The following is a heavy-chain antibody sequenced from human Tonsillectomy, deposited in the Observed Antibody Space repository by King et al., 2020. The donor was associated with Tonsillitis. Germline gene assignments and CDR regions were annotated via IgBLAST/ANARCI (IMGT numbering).Heavy chain of an antibody. CDR3: AFESGYTDAFDI. CDR1: GYIFTGYY. V-gene: IGHV1-2*02. Sequence: VQLVESGAEVKKPGASVKVSCKASGYIFTGYYMHWVRQAPGQGLEWMGWINPNSGGTNYAQKFQGRVTMTRDTSISTAYMELSRLRSDDTAMYYWAFESGYTDAFDIWGEGTMFTVSS. CDR2: INPNSGGT. J-gene: IGHJ3*02. D-gene: IGHD6-13*01.